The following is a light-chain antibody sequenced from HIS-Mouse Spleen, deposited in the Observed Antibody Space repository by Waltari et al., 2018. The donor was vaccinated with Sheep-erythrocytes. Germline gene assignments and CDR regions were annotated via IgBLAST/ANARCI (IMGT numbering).Light chain of an antibody. V-gene: IGLV3-1*01. J-gene: IGLJ2*01. CDR1: KLGDKY. CDR2: QDS. CDR3: QAWDSSTVV. Sequence: SYELTQPPSVSVSPGQTASITCSGYKLGDKYACWYQQKPGQSPVLVIYQDSKRPSGIPERFPGSNSGNTATLTISGTQAMGEADYYCQAWDSSTVVFGGGTKLTVL.